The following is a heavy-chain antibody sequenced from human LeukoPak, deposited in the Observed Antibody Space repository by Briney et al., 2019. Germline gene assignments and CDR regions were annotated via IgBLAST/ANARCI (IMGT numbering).Heavy chain of an antibody. CDR1: GGSISSCY. CDR3: ARGVYIAAAQYGY. Sequence: SETLSLTCTVSGGSISSCYWNWIRQPPGKGLEWIGYIYYSGTTNYNPSLKSRVTISVDTSKNQFSLKLSSVTAADTAVYYCARGVYIAAAQYGYWGQGTLVTVSS. CDR2: IYYSGTT. D-gene: IGHD6-13*01. J-gene: IGHJ4*02. V-gene: IGHV4-59*01.